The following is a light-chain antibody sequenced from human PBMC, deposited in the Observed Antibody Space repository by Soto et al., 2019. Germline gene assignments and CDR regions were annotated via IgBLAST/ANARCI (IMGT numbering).Light chain of an antibody. V-gene: IGKV3-15*01. Sequence: EIVMTQSPATLSVSPGERVTLSCRAGEGVGLKLAWYQLKPGLPPRLLFYDASTRATGLPARFSGSGSGTEFTLTISSLQPDDFATYYCQQYNSYPRTFGQGTKVDIK. J-gene: IGKJ1*01. CDR1: EGVGLK. CDR3: QQYNSYPRT. CDR2: DAS.